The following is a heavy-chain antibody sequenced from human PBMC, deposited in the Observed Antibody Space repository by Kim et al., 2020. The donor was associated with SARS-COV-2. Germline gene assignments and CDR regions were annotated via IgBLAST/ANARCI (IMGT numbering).Heavy chain of an antibody. CDR3: ARLGSSSWHFDY. D-gene: IGHD6-13*01. J-gene: IGHJ4*02. CDR2: K. Sequence: KYYVDSVKGRFTIYRDNAKNSLYLQMNSLRAEDTAMYYCARLGSSSWHFDYWGQGTLVTVSS. V-gene: IGHV3-7*01.